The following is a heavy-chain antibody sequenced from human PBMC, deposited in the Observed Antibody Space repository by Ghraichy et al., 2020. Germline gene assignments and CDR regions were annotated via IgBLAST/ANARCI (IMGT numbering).Heavy chain of an antibody. CDR2: MNPNSGKT. D-gene: IGHD6-6*01. V-gene: IGHV1-8*01. CDR3: ARTSSSSWGNYYYYYGMDV. J-gene: IGHJ6*02. Sequence: ASVKVSCKAARYTFTSYDINWVRHATGQGLEWMGWMNPNSGKTGYAQKFQGRVTMTRNTSISTAYMELSSLRSEDTAVYYCARTSSSSWGNYYYYYGMDVWGQGTTVTVSS. CDR1: RYTFTSYD.